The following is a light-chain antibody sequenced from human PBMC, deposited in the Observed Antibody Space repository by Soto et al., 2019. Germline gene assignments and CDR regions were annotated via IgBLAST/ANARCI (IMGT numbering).Light chain of an antibody. CDR3: QQYNNWPPKT. CDR1: PSVSSN. CDR2: GAP. J-gene: IGKJ1*01. Sequence: IVLTQSPATLSVSHGERATLSCRASPSVSSNLAWYQQKPGQAPRLLIYGAPTRATGIPARFSGSGSGTEFTLPITSLQSEDFVAYYCQQYNNWPPKTFGQGTKVDIK. V-gene: IGKV3-15*01.